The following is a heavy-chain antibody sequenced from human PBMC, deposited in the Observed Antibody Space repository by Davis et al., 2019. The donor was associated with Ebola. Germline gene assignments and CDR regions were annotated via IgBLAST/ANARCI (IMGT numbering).Heavy chain of an antibody. J-gene: IGHJ6*02. CDR3: ATTAVTTDYNFGMDV. CDR1: GYTLSEFS. CDR2: MNPNSDNR. V-gene: IGHV1-8*01. Sequence: AASVKVSCKVFGYTLSEFSMHWVRQATGQGLEWMGWMNPNSDNRGYAQKFQGRVTMTGSTSISTAYMELSSLKSEDTAVYYCATTAVTTDYNFGMDVWGQGTAVIVSS. D-gene: IGHD4-17*01.